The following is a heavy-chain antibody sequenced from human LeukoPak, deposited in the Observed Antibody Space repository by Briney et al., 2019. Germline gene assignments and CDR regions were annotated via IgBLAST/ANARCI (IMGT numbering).Heavy chain of an antibody. CDR2: ISSSGSTI. V-gene: IGHV3-48*03. J-gene: IGHJ4*02. CDR3: ARGYCTGGSCYLDC. Sequence: PGGSLRLSCAASGFTFNSYEMNWVRQAPGKGLEWVSYISSSGSTIYYADSVKGRFTISRDNAKNSLYLQMNNLRVEDTAVYYCARGYCTGGSCYLDCRGQGTLVTVSS. D-gene: IGHD2-15*01. CDR1: GFTFNSYE.